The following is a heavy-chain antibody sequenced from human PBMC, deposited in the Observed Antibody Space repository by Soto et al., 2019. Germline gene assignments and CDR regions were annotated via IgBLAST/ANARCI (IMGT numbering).Heavy chain of an antibody. CDR3: ARDWNQLLSVAGGDAFDI. Sequence: PGGSLRLSCAASGFTFSDYYMSWIRQAPGKGLEWVSYISSSGSTIYYADSVKGRFTISRDNAKNSLYLQMNSLRAEDTAVYYCARDWNQLLSVAGGDAFDIWGQGTMVTVSS. J-gene: IGHJ3*02. V-gene: IGHV3-11*01. CDR1: GFTFSDYY. CDR2: ISSSGSTI. D-gene: IGHD2-2*01.